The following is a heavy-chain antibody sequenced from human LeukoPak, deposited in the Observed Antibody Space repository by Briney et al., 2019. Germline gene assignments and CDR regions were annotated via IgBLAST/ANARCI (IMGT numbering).Heavy chain of an antibody. Sequence: GASLKISCKGSGYSFTNYWIGWVRQMPGKGLEWMGIIYPGDSDTRYSPSFQGQVTISADKSISTAYLQLSSLKASDTAMYYCARHGYCSDGICYTFDVWGQGTMVTVSS. D-gene: IGHD2-15*01. V-gene: IGHV5-51*01. CDR3: ARHGYCSDGICYTFDV. CDR1: GYSFTNYW. CDR2: IYPGDSDT. J-gene: IGHJ3*01.